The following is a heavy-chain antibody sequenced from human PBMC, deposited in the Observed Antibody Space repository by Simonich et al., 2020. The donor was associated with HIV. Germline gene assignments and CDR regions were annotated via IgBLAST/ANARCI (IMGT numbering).Heavy chain of an antibody. Sequence: EVQLVESGGGLVKPGGSLSLSCAASGFPFSSYELTWFRQDPGKGLEGVYYISLSGSTIYYADSVKGRFTISRDNAKNSLYLQMNSLRVEDTAVYFCARKDWNDAFDIWGQGTMVTVSS. J-gene: IGHJ3*02. V-gene: IGHV3-48*03. CDR3: ARKDWNDAFDI. D-gene: IGHD1-1*01. CDR2: ISLSGSTI. CDR1: GFPFSSYE.